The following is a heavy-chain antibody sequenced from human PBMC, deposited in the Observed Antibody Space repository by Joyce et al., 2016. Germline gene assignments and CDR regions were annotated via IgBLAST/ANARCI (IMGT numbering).Heavy chain of an antibody. CDR3: AKEGEKWELPHFDS. CDR2: MSGNGDTT. CDR1: GFTFSNYP. D-gene: IGHD1-26*01. Sequence: EVQLLDSGGGLVQPGGSLRLSCAASGFTFSNYPMTWVRQATGKGLEWVSGMSGNGDTTYYADSVQGRFTMSRDNSKNTLYLQMNSLRAEDTALYYCAKEGEKWELPHFDSWGQGTLVTVSS. V-gene: IGHV3-23*01. J-gene: IGHJ4*02.